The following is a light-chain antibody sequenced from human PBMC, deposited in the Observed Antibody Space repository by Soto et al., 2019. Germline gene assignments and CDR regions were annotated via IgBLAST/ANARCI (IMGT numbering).Light chain of an antibody. Sequence: EIVMTQSPATLSVSPGDRATLSCRASQSVSGNVAWFLQRPGQAPRLVIYDASTRATGIPVRFSGGASGTEFTLTIRGLQSEDFAVYYCQQYNNWPWTFGQGTKVEIK. J-gene: IGKJ1*01. CDR2: DAS. V-gene: IGKV3-15*01. CDR3: QQYNNWPWT. CDR1: QSVSGN.